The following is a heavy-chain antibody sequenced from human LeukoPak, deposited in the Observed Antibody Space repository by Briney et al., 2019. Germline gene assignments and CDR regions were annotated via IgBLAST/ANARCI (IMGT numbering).Heavy chain of an antibody. V-gene: IGHV1-69*06. D-gene: IGHD5-18*01. Sequence: SVKVSCKASGGTFSSYAISWVRQAPGQGLEWMGGIIPIFGTANYAQKFQGRVTITADKSTSTAYMELSSLRSEDTAVYYCVRAERGYSYGLVDPWGQGTLVTVSS. CDR2: IIPIFGTA. CDR3: VRAERGYSYGLVDP. J-gene: IGHJ5*02. CDR1: GGTFSSYA.